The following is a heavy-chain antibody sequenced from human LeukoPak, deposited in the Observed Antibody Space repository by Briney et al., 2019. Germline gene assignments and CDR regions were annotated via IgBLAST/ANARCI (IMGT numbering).Heavy chain of an antibody. D-gene: IGHD5-12*01. CDR2: MNPNSGNT. CDR3: ARAHYSGYDYAPEQY. Sequence: ASVKVSCKASGYTFTSYDINWVRQATGQGLEWMGWMNPNSGNTGYAQKFQGRITMTRNTSISTAYMELSSLRSEDTAVYYCARAHYSGYDYAPEQYWGQGTLVTVSS. J-gene: IGHJ4*02. V-gene: IGHV1-8*01. CDR1: GYTFTSYD.